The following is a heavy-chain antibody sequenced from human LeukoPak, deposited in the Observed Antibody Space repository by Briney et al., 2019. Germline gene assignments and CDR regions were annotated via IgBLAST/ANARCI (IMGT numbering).Heavy chain of an antibody. D-gene: IGHD3-3*01. CDR3: AALWSGYYPYYYYYMDV. Sequence: SVKVSCKASGGTFSSYAISWVRQAPGQGLEWMGRIIPIFGTANYAQKFQGRVTITADKSTSTAYIELSSLRSEDTAVYYCAALWSGYYPYYYYYMDVWGKGTTVTVSS. J-gene: IGHJ6*03. V-gene: IGHV1-69*06. CDR2: IIPIFGTA. CDR1: GGTFSSYA.